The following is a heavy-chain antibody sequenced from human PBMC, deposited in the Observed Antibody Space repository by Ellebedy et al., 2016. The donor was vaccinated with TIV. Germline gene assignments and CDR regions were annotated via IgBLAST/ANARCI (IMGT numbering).Heavy chain of an antibody. Sequence: PGGSLRLSCAASGFTSPSYCMHWVRHAPGKGLEWVASISYAVTNKAYIDSVKGRFTISRNKSKNTMYLQLNSLRAEDTAVYYCAKPYESGSYHDAFDIWGQGTMVTVSS. CDR2: ISYAVTNK. CDR1: GFTSPSYC. V-gene: IGHV3-30*18. D-gene: IGHD3-10*01. J-gene: IGHJ3*02. CDR3: AKPYESGSYHDAFDI.